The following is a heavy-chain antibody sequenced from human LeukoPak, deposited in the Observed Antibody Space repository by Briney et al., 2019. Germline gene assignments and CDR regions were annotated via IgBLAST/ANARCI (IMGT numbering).Heavy chain of an antibody. Sequence: GGSLRLSCAASGFTFSTYAMSWVRQAPGKGLEWVANIKEDGSEKYYVDSVKGRFTISRDSAKNSLYLQMNSLRVEDTAVYYCARDHNYGSDYWGQGTLVTVSS. J-gene: IGHJ4*01. CDR3: ARDHNYGSDY. D-gene: IGHD5-18*01. V-gene: IGHV3-7*03. CDR1: GFTFSTYA. CDR2: IKEDGSEK.